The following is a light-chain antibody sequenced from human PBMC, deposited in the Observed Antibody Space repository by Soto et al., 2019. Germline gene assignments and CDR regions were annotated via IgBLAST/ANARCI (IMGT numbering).Light chain of an antibody. CDR3: QQYNNWPGWA. J-gene: IGKJ1*01. V-gene: IGKV3-15*01. CDR1: QSISRN. Sequence: EIVMTQSPATLSVSPGERVTLSCRASQSISRNLAWYQQKPGQAPRLLVYGASTRATGIPARFSGSGSGTDFTRTISSLQSEDFAVYYCQQYNNWPGWAFGQGTKVEIK. CDR2: GAS.